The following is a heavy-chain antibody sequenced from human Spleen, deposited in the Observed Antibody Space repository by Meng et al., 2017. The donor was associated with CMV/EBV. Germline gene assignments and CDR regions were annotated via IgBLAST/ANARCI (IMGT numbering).Heavy chain of an antibody. Sequence: GESLKISCEASGFTFINYGMTWVRQAPGRGLEWVSAISGSGGSTYYADSVKGRFTISRDNSKNTLYLQVNSLRAEDTAVYYCAKERIAVAGTFLDFWGQGTLVTVSS. CDR3: AKERIAVAGTFLDF. CDR1: GFTFINYG. D-gene: IGHD6-19*01. J-gene: IGHJ4*02. V-gene: IGHV3-23*01. CDR2: ISGSGGST.